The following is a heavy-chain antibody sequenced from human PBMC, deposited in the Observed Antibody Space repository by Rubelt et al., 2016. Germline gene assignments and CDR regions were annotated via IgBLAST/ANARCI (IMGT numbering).Heavy chain of an antibody. J-gene: IGHJ4*02. Sequence: QVQLVQSGAEVKKPGASVKVSCKASGYTFTSYGISWVRQAPGQGPEWMGWIGAYNENTNYAQKLQGRVTMTTDTSTSTAYMELRSLSSDDTAVYYCARVISGVEYSSSWHFDYWGQGTLVTVSS. CDR3: ARVISGVEYSSSWHFDY. D-gene: IGHD6-13*01. CDR1: GYTFTSYG. V-gene: IGHV1-18*01. CDR2: IGAYNENT.